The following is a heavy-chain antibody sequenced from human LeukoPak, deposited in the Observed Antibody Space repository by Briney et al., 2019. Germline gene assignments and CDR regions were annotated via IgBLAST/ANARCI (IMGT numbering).Heavy chain of an antibody. CDR2: ISAYNGNT. J-gene: IGHJ4*02. CDR1: GYTFTSYG. Sequence: GASVKVSCKASGYTFTSYGISWVRQAPEQGLEWMGWISAYNGNTNYAQKLQGRVTMTTDTSTSTAYMELRSLRSDDTAVYYCARVMPYGDYGGYFDYWGQGTLVTVSS. V-gene: IGHV1-18*01. D-gene: IGHD4-17*01. CDR3: ARVMPYGDYGGYFDY.